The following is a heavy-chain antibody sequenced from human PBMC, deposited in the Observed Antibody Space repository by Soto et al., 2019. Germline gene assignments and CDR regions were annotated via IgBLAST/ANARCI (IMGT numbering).Heavy chain of an antibody. CDR3: AKFDLNCYSGYDCGSFDY. CDR2: ISGSGGST. D-gene: IGHD5-12*01. Sequence: WGSLRLSCAASGFTISSYGISWVRQAPGKGLEWVSAISGSGGSTYYADSVKGRFTISRDNSKNTLYLQMNSLRAEDTAVYYCAKFDLNCYSGYDCGSFDYWGQGTLVTVSS. CDR1: GFTISSYG. V-gene: IGHV3-23*01. J-gene: IGHJ4*02.